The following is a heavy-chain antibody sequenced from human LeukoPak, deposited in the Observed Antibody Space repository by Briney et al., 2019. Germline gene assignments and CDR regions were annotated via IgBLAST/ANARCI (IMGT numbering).Heavy chain of an antibody. D-gene: IGHD1-1*01. CDR1: GGSFSGYY. CDR2: INHSGST. Sequence: SETLSLTCAVYGGSFSGYYWSWIRQPPGKGLEWIGEINHSGSTNYNPSLKSRVTISVDTSKNQFSLKLSSVTAADTAVYYCARAPQHFDYRGQGTLVTVSS. V-gene: IGHV4-34*01. J-gene: IGHJ4*02. CDR3: ARAPQHFDY.